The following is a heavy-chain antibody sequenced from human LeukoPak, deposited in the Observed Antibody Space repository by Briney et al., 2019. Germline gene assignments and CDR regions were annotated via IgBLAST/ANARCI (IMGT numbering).Heavy chain of an antibody. CDR1: GFTVSSNS. Sequence: GGSLRLSCAASGFTVSSNSMNWVRQAPGKGLQWVSVIYSGGNTYYADSVKGRFTISRDDSKNTLYLQMNSLRAEDTAVYYCARENNFGSGMDVWGQGTTVTVSS. V-gene: IGHV3-53*01. J-gene: IGHJ6*02. CDR2: IYSGGNT. D-gene: IGHD3-10*01. CDR3: ARENNFGSGMDV.